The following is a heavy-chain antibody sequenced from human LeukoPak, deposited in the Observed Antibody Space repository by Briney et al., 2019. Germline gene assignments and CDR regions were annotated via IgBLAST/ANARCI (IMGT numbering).Heavy chain of an antibody. J-gene: IGHJ4*02. CDR1: GYTFTGYY. CDR3: ARSRRATPGVFDY. V-gene: IGHV1-2*02. CDR2: INPNSGGT. Sequence: ASVKVSCKASGYTFTGYYMHWVRQAPGQGLEWMGWINPNSGGTNYAQKFQGRVTMTRDTSISTAYMELSRLRSDDTAVYYCARSRRATPGVFDYWGQGTLVTVSS.